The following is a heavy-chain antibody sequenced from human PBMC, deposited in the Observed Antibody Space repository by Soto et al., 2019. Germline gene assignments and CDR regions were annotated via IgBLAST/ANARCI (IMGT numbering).Heavy chain of an antibody. CDR1: GGSISSYY. Sequence: PSETLSLTCTVSGGSISSYYWSWIRQPPGKGLEWIGYIYYSGSTNYNPSPKSRVTISVDTPKNQFSLKLSSVTAADTAVYYCARQLDLYNWFDPWGQGTLVTVSS. V-gene: IGHV4-59*08. J-gene: IGHJ5*02. CDR2: IYYSGST. CDR3: ARQLDLYNWFDP. D-gene: IGHD6-6*01.